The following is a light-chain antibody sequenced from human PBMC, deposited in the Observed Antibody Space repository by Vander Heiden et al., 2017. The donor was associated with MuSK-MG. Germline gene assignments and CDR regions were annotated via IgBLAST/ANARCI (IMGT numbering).Light chain of an antibody. CDR3: QQYDSLPLMYT. J-gene: IGKJ2*01. V-gene: IGKV1-33*01. Sequence: DIQMTQSPSSLSASVGDRVTITCQASQDISNSLNWYQQKPGKAPKLLIYDASNLEAAVPPRFSGSGSGTEFSLTISSLQPEDLATDYCQQYDSLPLMYTFGQGTKLEIK. CDR2: DAS. CDR1: QDISNS.